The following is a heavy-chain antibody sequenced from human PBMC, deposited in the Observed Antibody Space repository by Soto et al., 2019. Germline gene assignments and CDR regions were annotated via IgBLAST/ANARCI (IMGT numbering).Heavy chain of an antibody. CDR2: FYDSGNP. CDR1: GGSISNYY. J-gene: IGHJ5*02. CDR3: ARPDRKWLAP. V-gene: IGHV4-59*13. Sequence: PSETLSLTCTVSGGSISNYYWNWIRQSPGKGLEWIGCFYDSGNPRYNPSLKGRVTMSMDRSKNQFSLKLASVTVADTAVYYCARPDRKWLAPWGQATLVTASS.